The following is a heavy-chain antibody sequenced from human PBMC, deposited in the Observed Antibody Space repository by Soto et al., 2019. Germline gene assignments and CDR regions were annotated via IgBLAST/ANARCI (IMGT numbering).Heavy chain of an antibody. CDR3: ARDRGSGPKKGFSNWFDP. Sequence: QVQLVQSGAEVKKPGASVKVSCKASGYTFTSYGISWVRQAPGQGLEWMGWISAYNGNTNYAQKLQGRVTMTTDTSTSSAYMELRSLRSDDTAVYYCARDRGSGPKKGFSNWFDPWGQGTLVTVSS. CDR2: ISAYNGNT. CDR1: GYTFTSYG. D-gene: IGHD6-19*01. J-gene: IGHJ5*02. V-gene: IGHV1-18*04.